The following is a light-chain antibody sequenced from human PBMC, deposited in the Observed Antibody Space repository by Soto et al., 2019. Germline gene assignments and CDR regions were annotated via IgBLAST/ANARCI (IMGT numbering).Light chain of an antibody. CDR3: CSYGGSFYV. J-gene: IGLJ1*01. CDR2: DVN. V-gene: IGLV2-11*01. CDR1: SSDVGGYNY. Sequence: QSALTQPHSVSGSPGQSVAISCSGTSSDVGGYNYVSWYQQHPGKAPKLIIFDVNKRPSGVPDRFSGSKSDNTASLTISGLQAEDEADYYCCSYGGSFYVVGTGTKLTVL.